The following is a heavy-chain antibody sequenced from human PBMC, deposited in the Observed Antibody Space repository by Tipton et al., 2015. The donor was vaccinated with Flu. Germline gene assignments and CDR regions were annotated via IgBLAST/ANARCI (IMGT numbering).Heavy chain of an antibody. CDR2: ISWNSGSI. D-gene: IGHD1-26*01. CDR3: AKVGSGSYYWYFDL. Sequence: SLRLSCAASGFTFDDYAMHWVRQAPGKGLEWVSGISWNSGSIGYADSVKGRFTISRDNAKNSLYLQMNSLRAEDTALYYCAKVGSGSYYWYFDLWGRGTLVTVSS. V-gene: IGHV3-9*01. CDR1: GFTFDDYA. J-gene: IGHJ2*01.